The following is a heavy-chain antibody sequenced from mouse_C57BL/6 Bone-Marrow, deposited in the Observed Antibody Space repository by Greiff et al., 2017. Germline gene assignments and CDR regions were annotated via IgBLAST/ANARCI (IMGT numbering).Heavy chain of an antibody. CDR3: TTSLITTVDD. Sequence: VQLQQSGAELVRPGASVKLSCTASGFNIKDDYMHWVKQRPEQGLEWIGWIDPENGDTEYASKFQGKATITADTSSNTAYLQLSSLTSEDTAVYYCTTSLITTVDDWGKGTTLTVSS. D-gene: IGHD1-1*01. CDR2: IDPENGDT. CDR1: GFNIKDDY. J-gene: IGHJ2*01. V-gene: IGHV14-4*01.